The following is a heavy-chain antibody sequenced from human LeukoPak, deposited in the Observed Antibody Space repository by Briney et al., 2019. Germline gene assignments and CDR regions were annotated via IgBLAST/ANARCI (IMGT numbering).Heavy chain of an antibody. J-gene: IGHJ1*01. CDR2: IWYDGSNK. CDR1: GFTFSSYG. V-gene: IGHV3-33*01. D-gene: IGHD4-17*01. Sequence: AGGSLRLSCAASGFTFSSYGMHWVRQAPGKGLEWVAVIWYDGSNKYYADSVKGRFTISRDNSKNTLYLQMNSLRAEDTAVYYCARDPTVTTIYQYFQHWGQGTLVTVSS. CDR3: ARDPTVTTIYQYFQH.